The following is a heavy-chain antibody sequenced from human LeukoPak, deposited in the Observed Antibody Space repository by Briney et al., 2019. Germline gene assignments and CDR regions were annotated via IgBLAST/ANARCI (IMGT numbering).Heavy chain of an antibody. CDR1: GFTFSSYS. Sequence: PGGSLRLSCAASGFTFSSYSMNWVRQAPGKGLEWVSSISSSSSYIYHADSVKGRFTISRDNAENSLYLQMNSLRAEDTAVYYCARAGKSYYYYMDVWGKGTTVTVSS. V-gene: IGHV3-21*01. J-gene: IGHJ6*03. CDR3: ARAGKSYYYYMDV. CDR2: ISSSSSYI. D-gene: IGHD3-10*01.